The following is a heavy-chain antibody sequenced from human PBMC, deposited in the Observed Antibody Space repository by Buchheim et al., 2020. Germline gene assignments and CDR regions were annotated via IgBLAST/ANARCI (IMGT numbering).Heavy chain of an antibody. CDR1: GFIFSSYA. Sequence: QVQLVESGGGVVQPGRSLRLSCAASGFIFSSYAMHWVRQAPGKGLEWVAVISYDGSNKYYADSVKGRFTISRDSSKNTLYLQMNSLRSEDTALYYCAKEGVRATIITGWFDPWGQGTL. D-gene: IGHD3-16*01. CDR3: AKEGVRATIITGWFDP. V-gene: IGHV3-30*04. CDR2: ISYDGSNK. J-gene: IGHJ5*02.